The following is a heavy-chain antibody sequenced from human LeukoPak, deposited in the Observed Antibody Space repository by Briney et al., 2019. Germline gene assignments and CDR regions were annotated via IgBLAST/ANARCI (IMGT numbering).Heavy chain of an antibody. Sequence: WASVKVSCTASGGTFSSYAISWVRQAPGQGLEWMGGIIPIFGTANYAQKFQGRVTITTDESTSTAYMELSSLRSEDTAVYYCARSDALLWFGELSNWGQGTLVTVSS. D-gene: IGHD3-10*01. CDR2: IIPIFGTA. J-gene: IGHJ4*02. CDR1: GGTFSSYA. CDR3: ARSDALLWFGELSN. V-gene: IGHV1-69*05.